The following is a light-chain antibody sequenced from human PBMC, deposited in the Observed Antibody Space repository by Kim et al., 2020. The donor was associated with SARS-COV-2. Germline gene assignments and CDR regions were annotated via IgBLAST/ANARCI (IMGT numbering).Light chain of an antibody. CDR3: QSYDSSLNSYV. J-gene: IGLJ1*01. V-gene: IGLV1-40*01. CDR1: FSSIGAGYD. Sequence: RVTLSCTGTFSSIGAGYDVHWYQQVPGTAPKLLIYGHTNRPSGVPDRFSGSKSDTSASLAITGLQAEDEADYYCQSYDSSLNSYVFGTGTKVTVL. CDR2: GHT.